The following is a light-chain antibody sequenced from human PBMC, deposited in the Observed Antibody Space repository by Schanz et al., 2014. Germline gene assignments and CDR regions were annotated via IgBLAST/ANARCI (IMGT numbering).Light chain of an antibody. Sequence: QSALTQPASVSGSPGQSITISCTGTSSDVGSYNLVSWYQHHPGKAPKLMIYEGSKRPSGVSNRFSGSKFGNTASLLISGLQSDDEADYYCSSYTSSSTLVFGGGTKLTVL. CDR3: SSYTSSSTLV. J-gene: IGLJ2*01. V-gene: IGLV2-14*02. CDR2: EGS. CDR1: SSDVGSYNL.